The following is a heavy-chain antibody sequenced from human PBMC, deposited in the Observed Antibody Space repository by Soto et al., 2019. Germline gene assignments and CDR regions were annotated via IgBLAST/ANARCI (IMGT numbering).Heavy chain of an antibody. D-gene: IGHD3-3*01. Sequence: SETLSLTCTVSGGSISSYYWSWIRQPPGKGLEWIGYIYYSGSTNYNPSLKSRVTISVDTSKNHFSLKLCSVTAADTAVYYCARLKPTIFGVALRPNNWFDPWGQGTLVTVSS. CDR2: IYYSGST. CDR3: ARLKPTIFGVALRPNNWFDP. CDR1: GGSISSYY. J-gene: IGHJ5*02. V-gene: IGHV4-59*01.